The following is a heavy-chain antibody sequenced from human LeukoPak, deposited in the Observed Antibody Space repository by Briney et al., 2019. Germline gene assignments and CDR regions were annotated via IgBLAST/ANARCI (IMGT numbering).Heavy chain of an antibody. J-gene: IGHJ6*04. V-gene: IGHV3-43D*04. Sequence: GGSLRLSCAASGFTFDDYAMHWVRQAPGKGLEWVSLISWDGGSTYYADSVKGRFTISRDNSKNSLYLQMNSLRAEDTALYYCAKDIERGYCSGGSCPGMDVWGKGTTVTVSP. CDR3: AKDIERGYCSGGSCPGMDV. CDR2: ISWDGGST. D-gene: IGHD2-15*01. CDR1: GFTFDDYA.